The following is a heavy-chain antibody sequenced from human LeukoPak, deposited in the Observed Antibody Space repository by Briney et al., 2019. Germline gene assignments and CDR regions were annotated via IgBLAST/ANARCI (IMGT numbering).Heavy chain of an antibody. Sequence: PGGSLRLSCTSSDLTFSNYEMHWVRQAPGKGLDWVSYISSSSSTIYYADSVEGRFTISRDNAKNSLYLQMNSLGAEDTAIYYCARGRYDFWSGPRAYYFDSWGQGTLVTVSS. V-gene: IGHV3-48*03. D-gene: IGHD3-3*01. CDR3: ARGRYDFWSGPRAYYFDS. CDR2: ISSSSSTI. J-gene: IGHJ4*01. CDR1: DLTFSNYE.